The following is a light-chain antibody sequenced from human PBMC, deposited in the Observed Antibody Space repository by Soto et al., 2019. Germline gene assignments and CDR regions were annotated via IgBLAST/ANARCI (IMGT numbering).Light chain of an antibody. CDR2: VNSDGSH. CDR1: SGHNSYA. CDR3: QTWGTGTHVV. V-gene: IGLV4-69*01. J-gene: IGLJ2*01. Sequence: QPVLTQSPSASASLGASVRLTCTLSSGHNSYAIAWHQQQPEKGPRYLMKVNSDGSHSKGDGIPDRFSGSSSGAERHLTISSLQSEDEADYYCQTWGTGTHVVFGGGTQLTVL.